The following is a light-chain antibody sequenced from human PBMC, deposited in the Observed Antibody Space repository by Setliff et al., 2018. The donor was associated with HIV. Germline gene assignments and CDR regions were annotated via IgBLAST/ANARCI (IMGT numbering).Light chain of an antibody. V-gene: IGLV2-8*01. CDR2: ELS. CDR1: SSDIGSHNH. CDR3: ASYAGDGVHDIYV. Sequence: QSALTQPPSASGSPGQSVAISCTGTSSDIGSHNHVSWYQQYPGKAPKLMIYELSQRPSGVPDRFFGSKSGNTASLTVSGLQAEDEADYYCASYAGDGVHDIYVFGTGTKVTVL. J-gene: IGLJ1*01.